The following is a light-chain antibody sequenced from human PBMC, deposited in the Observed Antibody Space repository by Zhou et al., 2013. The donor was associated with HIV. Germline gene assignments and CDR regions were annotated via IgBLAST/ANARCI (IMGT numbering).Light chain of an antibody. CDR3: QQANSFPLT. CDR2: SAS. Sequence: DIQMTQSPSSVSASVEDRVTITCRASQSISSWLAWYQQKPGKAPKLLIYSASSLQSGVPSRFSASGSGTHFTLTISSLQPEDFATYYCQQANSFPLTFGGGTKVEIK. CDR1: QSISSW. V-gene: IGKV1-12*01. J-gene: IGKJ4*01.